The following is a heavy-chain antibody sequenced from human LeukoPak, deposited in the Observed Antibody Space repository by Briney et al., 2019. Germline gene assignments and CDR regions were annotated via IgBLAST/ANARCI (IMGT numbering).Heavy chain of an antibody. V-gene: IGHV4-30-4*01. CDR3: ARDLVATTGGFDY. J-gene: IGHJ4*02. D-gene: IGHD5-12*01. CDR1: GGSISSDDYY. CDR2: IHYSGST. Sequence: SETLSLTCTVSGGSISSDDYYWSWIRQPPGKGLEWIGYIHYSGSTYYNPSLKSRVTKSVDTSKNQFSLKVNSVTAADTAVYYCARDLVATTGGFDYWGQGTLVTVSS.